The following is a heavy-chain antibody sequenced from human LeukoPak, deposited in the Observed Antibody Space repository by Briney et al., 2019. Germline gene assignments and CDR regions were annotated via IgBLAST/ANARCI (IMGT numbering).Heavy chain of an antibody. Sequence: GGSLRLSCATSGFTFSNAWMNWVRQAPGKGLEGVGRIRSNSDGGTIDYAAPVKGRFTLSRDDSKNTLYLQMNSPRAEDTAVYYCARDQVAAAAGIPLDYWGQGTLVTVSS. CDR2: IRSNSDGGTI. CDR3: ARDQVAAAAGIPLDY. V-gene: IGHV3-15*07. J-gene: IGHJ4*02. CDR1: GFTFSNAW. D-gene: IGHD6-13*01.